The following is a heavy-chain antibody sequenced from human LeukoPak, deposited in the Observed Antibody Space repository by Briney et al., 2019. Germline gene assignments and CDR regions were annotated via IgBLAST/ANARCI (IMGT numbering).Heavy chain of an antibody. D-gene: IGHD3-10*01. Sequence: GGSLRLSCAASKLIFSNFWMTWIRKAPGKGLEWVANIKHDGSQKYFIDSVKGRFTISRDNAKNSVSLQMNSLRDEDTAVYYCARDLRFGEFGFDYSGQGTLVTVSS. CDR1: KLIFSNFW. J-gene: IGHJ4*02. CDR3: ARDLRFGEFGFDY. V-gene: IGHV3-7*03. CDR2: IKHDGSQK.